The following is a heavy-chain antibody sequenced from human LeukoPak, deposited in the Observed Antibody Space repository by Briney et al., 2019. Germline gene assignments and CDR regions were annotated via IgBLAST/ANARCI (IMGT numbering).Heavy chain of an antibody. CDR1: GFTFDDYA. J-gene: IGHJ4*02. Sequence: PGGSLRLSCAASGFTFDDYAMHWVRQAPGKGLEWVSGISWNSGSIGYADSVKGRFTISRDNAKNSLYLQMNSLRAEDTAVYYCAREAYSSGLDYWGQGTLVTVSS. CDR2: ISWNSGSI. V-gene: IGHV3-9*01. D-gene: IGHD6-19*01. CDR3: AREAYSSGLDY.